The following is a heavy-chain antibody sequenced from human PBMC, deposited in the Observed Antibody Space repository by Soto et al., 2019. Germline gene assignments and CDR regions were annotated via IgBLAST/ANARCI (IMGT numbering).Heavy chain of an antibody. Sequence: ASVKVSCKASGYTFTSYGISWVRQAPGQGLEWMGWISAYNGNTNYAQKLQGRVTMTTDTSTSTAYMELRSLRSDDTAVYYCAGEGDILTGLAYYFDYWGQGTLVTVSS. CDR2: ISAYNGNT. J-gene: IGHJ4*02. CDR3: AGEGDILTGLAYYFDY. CDR1: GYTFTSYG. D-gene: IGHD3-9*01. V-gene: IGHV1-18*01.